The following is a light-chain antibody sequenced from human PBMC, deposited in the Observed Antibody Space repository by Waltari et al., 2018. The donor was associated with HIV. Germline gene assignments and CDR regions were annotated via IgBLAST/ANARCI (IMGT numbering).Light chain of an antibody. CDR3: AAWDDSLNGHVL. CDR1: SSNIGSNP. V-gene: IGLV1-44*01. J-gene: IGLJ2*01. CDR2: NNN. Sequence: QSVLTQPPSASGTPGQRVTFSCSGSSSNIGSNPVDWYQKLPGTAPRLLIYNNNQRPSGGPDRFSGSKSGTSASLAISGLQSEDEADYYCAAWDDSLNGHVLFGGGTKLTVL.